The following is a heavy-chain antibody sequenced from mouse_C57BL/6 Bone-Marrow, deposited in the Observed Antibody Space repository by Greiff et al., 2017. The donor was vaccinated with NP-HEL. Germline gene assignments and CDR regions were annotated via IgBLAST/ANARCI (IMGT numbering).Heavy chain of an antibody. J-gene: IGHJ1*03. Sequence: VKLVESGPGLVQPSQSLSITCTVSGFSLTSYGVHWVRQSPGKGLEWLGVIWRGGSTDYNAAFMSRLSITKDNSKSQVFFKMNSLQADDTAIYYCAKKGLLRRGYFDVWGTGTTVTVSS. CDR1: GFSLTSYG. D-gene: IGHD1-1*01. CDR3: AKKGLLRRGYFDV. CDR2: IWRGGST. V-gene: IGHV2-5*01.